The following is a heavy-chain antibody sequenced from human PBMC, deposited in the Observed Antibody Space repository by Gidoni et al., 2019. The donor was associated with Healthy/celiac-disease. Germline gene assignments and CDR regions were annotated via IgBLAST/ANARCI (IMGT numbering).Heavy chain of an antibody. CDR3: AITGSGWGHGAFDI. V-gene: IGHV3-48*02. CDR2: ISSSSTI. Sequence: VQLVESGGGLVQPGGSLRLSCEASGFTFSSYSMNWVRQAPGKGLEWVSYISSSSTIYYADSVKGRFTISRDNAKNSLYLQMNSLRDEDTAVYYCAITGSGWGHGAFDIWGQGTMVTVSS. J-gene: IGHJ3*02. D-gene: IGHD6-19*01. CDR1: GFTFSSYS.